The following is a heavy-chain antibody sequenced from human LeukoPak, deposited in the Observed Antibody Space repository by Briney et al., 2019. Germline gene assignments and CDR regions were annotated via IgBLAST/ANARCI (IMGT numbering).Heavy chain of an antibody. CDR3: VKDRGLRNQWLQLTYDS. CDR1: GFTFDDYA. J-gene: IGHJ4*02. Sequence: GWSLRLSCAASGFTFDDYAIHWVRQAPGKGLEWVSGISWNSVNIGYEDSVKGRFTISRDNAKNSLYLQMHSLRPEDTALYYCVKDRGLRNQWLQLTYDSWGQGTLVTVSS. V-gene: IGHV3-9*01. D-gene: IGHD5-24*01. CDR2: ISWNSVNI.